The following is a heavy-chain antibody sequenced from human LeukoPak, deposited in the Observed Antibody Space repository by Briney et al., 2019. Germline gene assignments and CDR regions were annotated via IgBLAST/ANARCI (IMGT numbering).Heavy chain of an antibody. CDR2: INPNSGST. D-gene: IGHD3-10*01. Sequence: ASVKVSCKASGYTFTGYYMHWVRQAPGQGLEWMGWINPNSGSTNYAQKFQGRVTMTRDTSISTAYMELSRLRSDDTAVYYCASRPRFGEARLDYWGQGTLVTVSS. CDR1: GYTFTGYY. CDR3: ASRPRFGEARLDY. J-gene: IGHJ4*02. V-gene: IGHV1-2*02.